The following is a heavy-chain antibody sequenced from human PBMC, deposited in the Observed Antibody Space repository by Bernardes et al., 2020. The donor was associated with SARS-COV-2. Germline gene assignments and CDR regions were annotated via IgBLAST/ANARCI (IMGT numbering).Heavy chain of an antibody. CDR2: ISSSGTTK. CDR1: GFTLSTYS. CDR3: AREAYYDLGP. D-gene: IGHD3-22*01. V-gene: IGHV3-48*01. J-gene: IGHJ5*02. Sequence: GGSLRLSCAASGFTLSTYSMNWVRQAPGKGLEWISYISSSGTTKYYADSVKGRFTISRDKAKNSLYLQMNSLRAEDTAVYYCAREAYYDLGPWGQGTLVTVSA.